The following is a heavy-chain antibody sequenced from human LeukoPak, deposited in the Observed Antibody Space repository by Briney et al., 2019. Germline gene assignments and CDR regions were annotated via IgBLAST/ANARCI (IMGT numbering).Heavy chain of an antibody. CDR1: GFTVSSNY. J-gene: IGHJ4*02. V-gene: IGHV3-53*04. Sequence: GGSLRLSCAASGFTVSSNYMSWVRQAPGKGLEWVSVIYSGGSTYYADSVKGRFTISRRNSKNTLYLQMNSLRAEDTAVYYCARGASGADDSSGYSGGFDYWGQGTLVTVSS. D-gene: IGHD3-22*01. CDR3: ARGASGADDSSGYSGGFDY. CDR2: IYSGGST.